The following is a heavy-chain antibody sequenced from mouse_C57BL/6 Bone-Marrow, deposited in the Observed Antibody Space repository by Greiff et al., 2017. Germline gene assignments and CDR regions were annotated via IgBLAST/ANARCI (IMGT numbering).Heavy chain of an antibody. CDR2: IYPGSGST. Sequence: VQLQQPGAELVKPGASVKMSCKASGYTFTSYWITWVKQRPGQGLEWIGDIYPGSGSTNYNEKFKSKATLTVDTSSSAAYMQLSSLTSEDSTVYYCARGRGIYYYDSRSWYFDVWGTGTTVTVSS. J-gene: IGHJ1*03. CDR3: ARGRGIYYYDSRSWYFDV. CDR1: GYTFTSYW. V-gene: IGHV1-55*01. D-gene: IGHD1-1*01.